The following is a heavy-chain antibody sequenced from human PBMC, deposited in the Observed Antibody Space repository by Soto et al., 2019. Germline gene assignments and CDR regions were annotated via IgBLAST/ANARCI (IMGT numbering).Heavy chain of an antibody. CDR1: GFNFSSFA. D-gene: IGHD5-18*01. Sequence: GGSLRLSCAGSGFNFSSFAMTWVRQAPGKGLEWVSTISGSGGSRFYAASVKGRFTLTRDNSKDTVYLQMNSLRVEDTAFYYCAKEGTAEWIHYYYPTDVWGRGTPLTVSS. CDR3: AKEGTAEWIHYYYPTDV. J-gene: IGHJ6*02. CDR2: ISGSGGSR. V-gene: IGHV3-23*01.